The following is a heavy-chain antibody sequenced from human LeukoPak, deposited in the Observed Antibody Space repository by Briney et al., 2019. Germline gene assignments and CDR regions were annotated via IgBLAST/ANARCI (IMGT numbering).Heavy chain of an antibody. Sequence: ASVKVSCKTSGYDFSSYGISWVRHAPGQGLQWMGWISVYNGKTNYGPLQGRVTMTTDTSTGTAYMELRNLKAEDTAMYYCARHMTTVVTSLDYWGQGTLVTVSS. D-gene: IGHD4-23*01. CDR1: GYDFSSYG. CDR2: ISVYNGKT. J-gene: IGHJ4*02. V-gene: IGHV1-18*01. CDR3: ARHMTTVVTSLDY.